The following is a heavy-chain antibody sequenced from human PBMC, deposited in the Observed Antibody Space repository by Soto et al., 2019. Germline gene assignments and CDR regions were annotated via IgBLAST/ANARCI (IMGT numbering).Heavy chain of an antibody. V-gene: IGHV4-30-4*01. CDR2: IYYSGST. J-gene: IGHJ5*02. Sequence: SETLSLTCTVSGGSISSGDYYWSWIRQPPGKGLEWIGYIYYSGSTYYNPSLKSRVTISVDTSKNQFSLKLSSVTAADTAVYYCARRPGNWFDPWGQGXLVTVYS. CDR1: GGSISSGDYY. CDR3: ARRPGNWFDP.